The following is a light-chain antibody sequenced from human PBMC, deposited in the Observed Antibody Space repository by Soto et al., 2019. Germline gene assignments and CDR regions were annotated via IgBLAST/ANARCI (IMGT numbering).Light chain of an antibody. CDR3: TSYAGGNNV. J-gene: IGLJ1*01. V-gene: IGLV2-8*01. CDR1: SSDVGGYNY. CDR2: EVN. Sequence: QSALTPPPSASGSPGQSVTISCTGTSSDVGGYNYVSWYQQHPGKVPKLMVYEVNKRPSGVPDRFSGSKSGNTASLTVSGLQAEDEADYYCTSYAGGNNVFGSGTTVTVL.